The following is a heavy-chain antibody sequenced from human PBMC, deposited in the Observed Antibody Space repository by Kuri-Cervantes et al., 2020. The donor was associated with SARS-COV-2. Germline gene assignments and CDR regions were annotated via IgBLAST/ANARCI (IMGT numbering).Heavy chain of an antibody. D-gene: IGHD3-22*01. CDR2: IIPILGIA. Sequence: SVKVSCKASGGTFSSYTISWVRQAPGQGLEWMGRIIPILGIANYAQKFQGRVTITADKSTSTAYMELRSLRSDDTAVYYCARVPYSPLRRDDYYYDSSVPWYYYYGMDVWGQGTTVTVSS. J-gene: IGHJ6*02. V-gene: IGHV1-69*02. CDR3: ARVPYSPLRRDDYYYDSSVPWYYYYGMDV. CDR1: GGTFSSYT.